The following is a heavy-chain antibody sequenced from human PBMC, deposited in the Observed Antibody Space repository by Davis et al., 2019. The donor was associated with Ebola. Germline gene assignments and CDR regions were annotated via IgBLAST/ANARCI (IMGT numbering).Heavy chain of an antibody. D-gene: IGHD6-6*01. J-gene: IGHJ6*02. CDR3: ARDRLCGIAARRGYYYYGMDV. CDR1: GDSVSSNSAA. CDR2: TYYRSKWYN. Sequence: HSQTLSLTCAISGDSVSSNSAAWNWSRQSPSRGLEWLGRTYYRSKWYNDYAVSVKSRITINPDTSKNQFSLQLNSVTPEDTAVYYCARDRLCGIAARRGYYYYGMDVWGQGTTVTVSS. V-gene: IGHV6-1*01.